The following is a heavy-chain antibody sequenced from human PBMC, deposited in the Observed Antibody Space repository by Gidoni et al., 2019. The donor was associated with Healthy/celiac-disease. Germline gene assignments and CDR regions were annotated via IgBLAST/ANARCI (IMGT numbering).Heavy chain of an antibody. V-gene: IGHV3-30-3*01. D-gene: IGHD3-22*01. CDR2: ISYDGSNK. CDR3: ARASITMIGSKVDAFDI. CDR1: GFTFSSYA. J-gene: IGHJ3*02. Sequence: QVQLVESGGGVVQPGRSLRLSCAASGFTFSSYAMHWVRQAPGKGLEWVAVISYDGSNKYYADSVKGRFTISRDNSKNTLYLQMNSLRAEDTAVYYCARASITMIGSKVDAFDIWGQGTMVTVSS.